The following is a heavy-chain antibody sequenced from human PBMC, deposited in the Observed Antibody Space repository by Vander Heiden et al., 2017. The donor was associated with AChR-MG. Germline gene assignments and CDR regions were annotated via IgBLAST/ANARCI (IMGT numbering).Heavy chain of an antibody. D-gene: IGHD3-3*01. Sequence: QVQLVQSGAEVKKPGASVKVSCKASGYTFTSYEHHWVRQAAGQGLEWMGLMSPNSGNTGYAQKFQGRVTMTRNTSISTAYMELSSLRSEDTAVYYCARGAYDFWSGYLSLGGYYYYMDVWGKGTTVTVSS. CDR2: MSPNSGNT. CDR1: GYTFTSYE. V-gene: IGHV1-8*01. CDR3: ARGAYDFWSGYLSLGGYYYYMDV. J-gene: IGHJ6*03.